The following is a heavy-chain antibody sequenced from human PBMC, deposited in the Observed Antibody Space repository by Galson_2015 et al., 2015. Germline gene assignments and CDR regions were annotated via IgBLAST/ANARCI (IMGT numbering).Heavy chain of an antibody. J-gene: IGHJ4*02. Sequence: SLRLSCAASGFTFSRSVMHWVRQAPGKGLEWAAIMSYDGSDEFYADSVKGRFTISRDNSRNTLYPQMNSLRAEDTAVYYCARGHGAYDRVFDYWGQGTLVTVSS. D-gene: IGHD4-17*01. CDR3: ARGHGAYDRVFDY. V-gene: IGHV3-30-3*01. CDR2: MSYDGSDE. CDR1: GFTFSRSV.